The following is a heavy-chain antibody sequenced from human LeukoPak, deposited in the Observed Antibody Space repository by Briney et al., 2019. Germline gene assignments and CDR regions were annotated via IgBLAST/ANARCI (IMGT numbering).Heavy chain of an antibody. CDR1: GFTFSSYA. V-gene: IGHV3-23*01. CDR2: ISGSGGST. Sequence: PGGSLRLSCAASGFTFSSYAMSWVRQAPGKGLEWVSAISGSGGSTYYADSVKGRFTISRDNSKNTLYLQMNSLRAEDTAVYYCAKAPVGANYYDSSGYFAYWGQGTLVTVSS. CDR3: AKAPVGANYYDSSGYFAY. D-gene: IGHD3-22*01. J-gene: IGHJ4*02.